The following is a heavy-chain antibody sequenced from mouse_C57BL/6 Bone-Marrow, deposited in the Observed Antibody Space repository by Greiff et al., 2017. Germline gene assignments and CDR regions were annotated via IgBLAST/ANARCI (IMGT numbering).Heavy chain of an antibody. CDR3: ARSNYGNYEVFAY. J-gene: IGHJ3*01. V-gene: IGHV1-7*01. Sequence: QVQLQQPGAELAKPGASVKLSCKASGYPFTSSWLHWVKQRPGQGLEWIGYINPTSGYTTYNQKFKDKATLTADKSSSATSMQLSSLTYEASAVYYSARSNYGNYEVFAYWGQGTLVTVSA. CDR1: GYPFTSSW. CDR2: INPTSGYT. D-gene: IGHD2-1*01.